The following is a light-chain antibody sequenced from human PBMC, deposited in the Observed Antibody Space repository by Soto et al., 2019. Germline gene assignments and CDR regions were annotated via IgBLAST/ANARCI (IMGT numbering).Light chain of an antibody. CDR2: EVI. Sequence: QSALTQPASVSGSPGQSITISCTGTNSDIGAYNFVSWYQQHPAKAPKLMIYEVINRPSGVSDRFSGSKSGSTASLTISGLQPEDEADYYCNSFTTSNTWIFGGGTKLTVL. V-gene: IGLV2-14*01. J-gene: IGLJ2*01. CDR3: NSFTTSNTWI. CDR1: NSDIGAYNF.